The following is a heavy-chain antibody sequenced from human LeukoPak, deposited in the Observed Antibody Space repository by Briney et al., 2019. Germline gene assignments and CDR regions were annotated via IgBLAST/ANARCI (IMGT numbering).Heavy chain of an antibody. Sequence: VGSLRLSCAAAGFTFSSYWMHWVRQAPGKGLMWVSRINSDGSSTSYADSVKGRFTISRDNAENTLYLQMNSLRAEDTAVYYCAKALGGIGNGFHIWGQGTMVTVSS. CDR3: AKALGGIGNGFHI. CDR2: INSDGSST. CDR1: GFTFSSYW. V-gene: IGHV3-74*01. J-gene: IGHJ3*02. D-gene: IGHD1-26*01.